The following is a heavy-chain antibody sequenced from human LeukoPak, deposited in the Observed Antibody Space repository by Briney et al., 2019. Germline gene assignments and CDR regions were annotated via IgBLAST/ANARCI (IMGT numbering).Heavy chain of an antibody. J-gene: IGHJ4*02. CDR2: ISSNGGST. V-gene: IGHV3-64*01. CDR3: ARRSANGGYPDC. CDR1: GFTFSSYA. Sequence: PGGSLRLSCAASGFTFSSYAMHWVRQAPGKGLEYVSAISSNGGSTYYANSVKGRFTISRDNSKNTLYLQMGSLRAEDMAVYYCARRSANGGYPDCWGQGTLVTVSS. D-gene: IGHD2-8*01.